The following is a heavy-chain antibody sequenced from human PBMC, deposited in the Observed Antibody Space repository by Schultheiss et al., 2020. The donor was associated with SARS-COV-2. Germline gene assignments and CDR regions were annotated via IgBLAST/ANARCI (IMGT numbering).Heavy chain of an antibody. Sequence: SETLSLTCAVYGGSFSGYYWSWIRQPPGKGLEWIGEINHSGSTYYNPSLKSRVTISVDTSKNQFSLKLSSVTAADTAVYYCASDLRATRSYYGMDVWGQGTTVTVSS. CDR2: INHSGST. CDR3: ASDLRATRSYYGMDV. D-gene: IGHD5-12*01. CDR1: GGSFSGYY. V-gene: IGHV4-34*01. J-gene: IGHJ6*02.